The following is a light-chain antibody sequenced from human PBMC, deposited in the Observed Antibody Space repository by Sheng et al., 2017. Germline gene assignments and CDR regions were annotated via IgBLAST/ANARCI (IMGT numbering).Light chain of an antibody. V-gene: IGLV3-25*03. CDR1: ALPKTY. J-gene: IGLJ1*01. CDR3: QSADSTGTYPLV. CDR2: SDR. Sequence: SYDLTQPPSVSVSPGQTAKITCSGDALPKTYVYWYQQKPGQAPVLVIYSDRERPSGIPERFSGSSSGTTVTLTISGVQAEDEADYYCQSADSTGTYPLVFGTGTKVT.